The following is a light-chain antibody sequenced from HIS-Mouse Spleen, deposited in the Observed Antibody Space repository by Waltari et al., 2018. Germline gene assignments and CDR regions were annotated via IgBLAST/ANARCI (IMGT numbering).Light chain of an antibody. CDR3: QQRSNWPPFT. V-gene: IGKV3-11*01. CDR1: QSVSSY. Sequence: IVLTQSPATLSLSPGERATLPGRASQSVSSYFTCYKRKPGPAPRPLIYAASNRATSIPARFSGSGSGTDFTLTISSLGPEEFAVYYCQQRSNWPPFTFGPGTKVDIK. J-gene: IGKJ3*01. CDR2: AAS.